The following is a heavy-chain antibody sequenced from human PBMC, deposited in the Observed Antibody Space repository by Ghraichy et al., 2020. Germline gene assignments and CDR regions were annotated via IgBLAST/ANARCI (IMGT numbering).Heavy chain of an antibody. Sequence: GGSLRLSCAASGFTFSSYGMHWVRQAPGKGLEWVAVISYDGSNKYYADSVKGRFTISRDNSKNTLYLQMNSLRAEDTAVYYCAKEPGSGSGLVDYWGQGTLVTVSS. CDR2: ISYDGSNK. J-gene: IGHJ4*02. V-gene: IGHV3-30*18. CDR1: GFTFSSYG. D-gene: IGHD6-19*01. CDR3: AKEPGSGSGLVDY.